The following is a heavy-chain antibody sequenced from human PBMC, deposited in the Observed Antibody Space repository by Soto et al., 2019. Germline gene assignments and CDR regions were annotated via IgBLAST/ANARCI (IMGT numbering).Heavy chain of an antibody. CDR2: MNPNSGNT. Sequence: ASGKVSCKASWYTLPPYDINWGRQAPGQGPGWMGWMNPNSGNTGYAQKFQGRVTMTRNTSISTAYMELSSLRSEDTVVYYCARASPPGFWSGYYMGYYYYGMDVWGQGTTVTVSS. V-gene: IGHV1-8*01. CDR3: ARASPPGFWSGYYMGYYYYGMDV. D-gene: IGHD3-3*01. J-gene: IGHJ6*02. CDR1: WYTLPPYD.